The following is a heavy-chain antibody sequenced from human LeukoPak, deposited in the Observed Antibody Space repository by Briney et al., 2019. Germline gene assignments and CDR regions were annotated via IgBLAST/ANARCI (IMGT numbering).Heavy chain of an antibody. D-gene: IGHD3-10*01. V-gene: IGHV4-59*12. CDR2: IYISGST. J-gene: IGHJ5*02. CDR3: ARDKYYGSGNYGKYNWFDP. Sequence: SETLSLTCTVSGGSISSYYWSWIRQPPGKGLEWIGYIYISGSTKYNPSLKSRVTMSVDTSKNQFSLKLTSVTAADTAVYYCARDKYYGSGNYGKYNWFDPWGQGTLVTVSS. CDR1: GGSISSYY.